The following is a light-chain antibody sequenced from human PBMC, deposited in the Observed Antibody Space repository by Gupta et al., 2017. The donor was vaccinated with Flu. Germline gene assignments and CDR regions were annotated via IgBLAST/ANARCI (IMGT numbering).Light chain of an antibody. CDR2: GAS. J-gene: IGKJ1*01. V-gene: IGKV3-15*01. CDR1: QSVSSN. Sequence: EIVTTQSPATLSVSPGERATLSCRASQSVSSNLAWYQQKPGQAPRLLIYGASTRATGIPARFSGGGSGTEFTLTISSLQSEDFAVYYCQQYNNWPPRTFGQGTKVEIK. CDR3: QQYNNWPPRT.